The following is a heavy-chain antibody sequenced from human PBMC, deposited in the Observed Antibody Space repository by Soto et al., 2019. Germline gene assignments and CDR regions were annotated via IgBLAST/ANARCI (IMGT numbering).Heavy chain of an antibody. V-gene: IGHV4-4*02. CDR2: IYHSGST. J-gene: IGHJ6*02. CDR1: GGSISSSNW. CDR3: ARVSSSSWYRYYYYGMDV. D-gene: IGHD6-13*01. Sequence: SETLSLTCAVSGGSISSSNWWSWVRQPPGKGLEWIGEIYHSGSTNYNPSLKSRVIISVDKSKNQFSLKLSSVTAADTAVYYCARVSSSSWYRYYYYGMDVWGQGTTVTVSS.